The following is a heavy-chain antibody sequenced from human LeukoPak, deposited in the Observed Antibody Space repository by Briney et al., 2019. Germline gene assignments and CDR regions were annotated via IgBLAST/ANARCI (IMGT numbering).Heavy chain of an antibody. Sequence: GGSLRLSCAASGFTFSSYWMSWVRQAPGKGLEWVANIKQDGSEKYYVDSVKGRFTISRDNAKNSLYLQMNSLRAEDTAVYYCARDTAPLSSGWYHYFDYWGQGTLVTVSS. CDR2: IKQDGSEK. CDR3: ARDTAPLSSGWYHYFDY. J-gene: IGHJ4*02. D-gene: IGHD6-19*01. V-gene: IGHV3-7*01. CDR1: GFTFSSYW.